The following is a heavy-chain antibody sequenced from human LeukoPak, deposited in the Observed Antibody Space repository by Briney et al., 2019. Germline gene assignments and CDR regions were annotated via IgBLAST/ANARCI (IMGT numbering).Heavy chain of an antibody. V-gene: IGHV3-30*02. CDR3: AKEIYYGSGSPLSY. D-gene: IGHD3-10*01. CDR2: LRYDGSNK. CDR1: GFTFSSYA. J-gene: IGHJ4*02. Sequence: QAGGSLRLSCAASGFTFSSYAMHWVRQAPGKGLEWVAFLRYDGSNKDYADSVEGRFTISRDNSKNTLYLQMNSLRAEDTAVYYCAKEIYYGSGSPLSYWGQGTLVTVSS.